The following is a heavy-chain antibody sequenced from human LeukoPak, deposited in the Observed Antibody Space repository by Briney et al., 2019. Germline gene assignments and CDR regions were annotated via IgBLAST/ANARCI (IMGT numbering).Heavy chain of an antibody. D-gene: IGHD1-26*01. J-gene: IGHJ6*02. Sequence: GGSLRLSCAASGFTFGTYGMTWVRQAPGKGLEWGSGISGGGASTYYADSVKGRFTISRDNSKNTLYVQMNSLRAKHTAVYYCATFRSNKIVGGGLDVWGQGTTVTVSS. CDR2: ISGGGAST. CDR1: GFTFGTYG. V-gene: IGHV3-23*01. CDR3: ATFRSNKIVGGGLDV.